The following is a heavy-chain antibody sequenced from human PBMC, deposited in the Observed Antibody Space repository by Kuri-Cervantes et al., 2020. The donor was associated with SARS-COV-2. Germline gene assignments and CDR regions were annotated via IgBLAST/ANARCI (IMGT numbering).Heavy chain of an antibody. CDR1: GFTFSNAW. D-gene: IGHD4-11*01. CDR2: ISSSGSTI. CDR3: TRAGYSNYEGYFDY. Sequence: LSLTCAASGFTFSNAWMSWVRQAPGKGLEWVSYISSSGSTIYYADSVKGRFTISRDNAKNSLYLQMNSLRAEDTAVYYCTRAGYSNYEGYFDYWGQGTLVTVSS. V-gene: IGHV3-11*04. J-gene: IGHJ4*02.